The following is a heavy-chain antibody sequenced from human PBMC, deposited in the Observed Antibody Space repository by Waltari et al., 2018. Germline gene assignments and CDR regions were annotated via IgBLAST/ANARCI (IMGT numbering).Heavy chain of an antibody. J-gene: IGHJ4*02. CDR2: IYHSGST. CDR1: GYSISSGYY. Sequence: QVQLQESGPGLVKPSETLSLTCAVSGYSISSGYYWGWIRQPPGKGLAWIGSIYHSGSTYYNPSLKSRVTISVDTSKNQFSLKLSSVTAADTAVYYCASQPDYYDSSGYSDYWGQGTLVTVSS. CDR3: ASQPDYYDSSGYSDY. D-gene: IGHD3-22*01. V-gene: IGHV4-38-2*01.